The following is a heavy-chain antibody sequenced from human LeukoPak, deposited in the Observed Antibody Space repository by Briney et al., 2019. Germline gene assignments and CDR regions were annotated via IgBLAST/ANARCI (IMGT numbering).Heavy chain of an antibody. D-gene: IGHD3-9*01. CDR2: ISSSSSYI. Sequence: PGGSLRLSCAASGFTFSSYSMNWVRQAPGKGLEWVSSISSSSSYIYYADSVKGRFTISRDNAKNSLYLQMNSLRAEDTAVYYCARDYEIMTTANYYYYGMDVWGQGTTVTVSS. CDR1: GFTFSSYS. V-gene: IGHV3-21*01. CDR3: ARDYEIMTTANYYYYGMDV. J-gene: IGHJ6*02.